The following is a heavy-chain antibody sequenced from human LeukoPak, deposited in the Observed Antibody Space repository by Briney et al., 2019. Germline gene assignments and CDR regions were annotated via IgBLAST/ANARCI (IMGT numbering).Heavy chain of an antibody. CDR2: IRSKAYGGTT. D-gene: IGHD3-10*01. J-gene: IGHJ4*02. V-gene: IGHV3-49*04. Sequence: PGRSLRLSCTASGFTFGDYAMSWVRQAPGKGLEWVGFIRSKAYGGTTEYAAYVKGRFTTSRDDSKSIAYLQMNSLKTEDTAVYYCTRAAVRGVIITRPFDYWGQGTLVTVSS. CDR3: TRAAVRGVIITRPFDY. CDR1: GFTFGDYA.